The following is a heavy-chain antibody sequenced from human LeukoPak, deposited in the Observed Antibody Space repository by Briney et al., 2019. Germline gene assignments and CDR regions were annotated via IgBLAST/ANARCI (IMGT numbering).Heavy chain of an antibody. V-gene: IGHV3-30*18. CDR2: ISYGGNNR. D-gene: IGHD3-16*01. CDR1: RFTFSSYG. Sequence: PGGSLRLSCAASRFTFSSYGMHWVRQAPGKGLEGVAVISYGGNNRYYADSVKGRFTISRYNSKNTLYLQMNSLRAEDTAVYYCAKVKGEVIGAFDIWGQGTMVTVSS. J-gene: IGHJ3*02. CDR3: AKVKGEVIGAFDI.